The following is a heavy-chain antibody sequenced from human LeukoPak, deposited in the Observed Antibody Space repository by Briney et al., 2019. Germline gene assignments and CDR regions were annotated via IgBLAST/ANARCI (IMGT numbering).Heavy chain of an antibody. Sequence: PSGTLSLTCAVYGGSFSGYYWSWIRQPPGKGLEWIGEMNHSGITNYNPSLKSRVTISIDTSKNQFSLKVISVTAADTAVYYCARAYYDFWSGPRPIDSWGQGTLVTVSS. CDR1: GGSFSGYY. CDR3: ARAYYDFWSGPRPIDS. J-gene: IGHJ4*02. D-gene: IGHD3-3*01. V-gene: IGHV4-34*01. CDR2: MNHSGIT.